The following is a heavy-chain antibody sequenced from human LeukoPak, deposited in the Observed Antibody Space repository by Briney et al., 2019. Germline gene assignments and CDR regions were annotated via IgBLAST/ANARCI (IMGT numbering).Heavy chain of an antibody. D-gene: IGHD3-9*01. Sequence: SETLSLTCTVSGGSIGSYYWSWIRQPPGKGLEWIGYIYYSGSTNYNPSLKSRVTISVDTSKNQFSLKLSSVTAADTAVYYCAGGSVDILTGYKEGWFDPWGQGTLVTVSS. V-gene: IGHV4-59*01. J-gene: IGHJ5*02. CDR1: GGSIGSYY. CDR3: AGGSVDILTGYKEGWFDP. CDR2: IYYSGST.